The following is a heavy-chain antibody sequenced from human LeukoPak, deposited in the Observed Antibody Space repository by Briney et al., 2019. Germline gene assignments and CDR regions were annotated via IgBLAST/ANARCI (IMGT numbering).Heavy chain of an antibody. Sequence: PRASVKVSCKASGYTFTSYGIDWVRQAPGQGLEWMGWISAYNGNTNYAQKLQGRVTMTTDTSTSTAYMELRSLRSDDTAVYYCAREVPYDTSVYYQPFDYWGQGTLVTVSS. CDR1: GYTFTSYG. J-gene: IGHJ4*02. CDR3: AREVPYDTSVYYQPFDY. D-gene: IGHD3-22*01. CDR2: ISAYNGNT. V-gene: IGHV1-18*01.